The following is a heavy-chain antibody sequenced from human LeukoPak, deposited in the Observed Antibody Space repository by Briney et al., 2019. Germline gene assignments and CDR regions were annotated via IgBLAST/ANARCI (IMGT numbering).Heavy chain of an antibody. CDR2: INPNSGGT. Sequence: ASVKVSCKASEYINYYMHWVRQAPGQGLEWMGWINPNSGGTNYAQKFQGRVTMTRDTSISTAYMELSRQRSDDTAVYYCARVLELPLDYWGQGTLVTVSS. D-gene: IGHD1-7*01. CDR3: ARVLELPLDY. V-gene: IGHV1-2*02. CDR1: EYINYY. J-gene: IGHJ4*02.